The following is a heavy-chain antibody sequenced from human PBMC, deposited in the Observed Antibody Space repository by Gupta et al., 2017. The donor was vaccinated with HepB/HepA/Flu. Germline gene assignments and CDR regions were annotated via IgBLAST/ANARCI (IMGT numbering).Heavy chain of an antibody. CDR3: VRCGHDDSSGPGWFDP. CDR1: RFSFSSYW. D-gene: IGHD3-22*01. CDR2: INQDGSAK. Sequence: EVQLVESGGGLVQPGGSLRLSCVASRFSFSSYWMSWVRQAPGKGLEWVANINQDGSAKYYVDSVKGRFTISRDNAKNSLYLQMNNMRAEDTAVYFCVRCGHDDSSGPGWFDPWGQGTLVAVSS. J-gene: IGHJ5*02. V-gene: IGHV3-7*01.